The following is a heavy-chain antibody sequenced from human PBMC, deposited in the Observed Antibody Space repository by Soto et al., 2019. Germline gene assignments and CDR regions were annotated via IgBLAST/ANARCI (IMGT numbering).Heavy chain of an antibody. CDR3: ARTYCVGDCYGMGV. V-gene: IGHV3-23*01. CDR1: GFTFSTYA. CDR2: ISSSGGST. J-gene: IGHJ6*02. D-gene: IGHD2-21*02. Sequence: EGQLLESGGGLVQPGESLRLSCVASGFTFSTYAMNWVRQAPGKGLEWVSTISSSGGSTYYADSVKGRFTISRDKSKNTLYLQMNSVRAEDTAVYYCARTYCVGDCYGMGVWGQGTTVTVSS.